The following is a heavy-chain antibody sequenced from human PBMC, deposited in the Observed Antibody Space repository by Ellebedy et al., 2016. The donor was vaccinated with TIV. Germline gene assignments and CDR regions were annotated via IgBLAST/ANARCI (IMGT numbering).Heavy chain of an antibody. CDR3: ARGVIVVVPKDSSGYYEDPGHWYFDL. J-gene: IGHJ2*01. D-gene: IGHD3-22*01. CDR1: GYSFTSYW. V-gene: IGHV5-51*01. CDR2: IYPGDSDT. Sequence: GGSLRLSCKGSGYSFTSYWISWVRQMPGKGLEWMGIIYPGDSDTRYSPSFQGQVTISADKSISTAYLQWSSLKASDTAMYYCARGVIVVVPKDSSGYYEDPGHWYFDLWGRGTLVTVSS.